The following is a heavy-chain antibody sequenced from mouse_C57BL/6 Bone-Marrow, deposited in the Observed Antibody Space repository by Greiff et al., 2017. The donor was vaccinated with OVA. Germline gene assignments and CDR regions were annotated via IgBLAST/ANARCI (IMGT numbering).Heavy chain of an antibody. D-gene: IGHD1-1*01. V-gene: IGHV5-6*01. J-gene: IGHJ2*01. CDR2: ISSGGSYT. CDR1: GFTFSSYG. CDR3: ARHGDYGSFFDY. Sequence: EVKLVESGGDLVKPGGSLKLSCAASGFTFSSYGMSWVRQTPDKRLEWVATISSGGSYTYYPDSVKGRFTISRDNAKNTLYLQMSSLKSEDTAMYYCARHGDYGSFFDYWGQDTTLTVSS.